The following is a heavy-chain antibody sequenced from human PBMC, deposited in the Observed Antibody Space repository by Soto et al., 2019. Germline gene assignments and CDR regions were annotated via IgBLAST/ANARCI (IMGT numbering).Heavy chain of an antibody. CDR1: GGSISSSSYY. V-gene: IGHV4-39*01. D-gene: IGHD2-21*01. CDR3: ARIVRGIVITCYYMDV. CDR2: IFYSGST. Sequence: QVQLQESGPGLVKPSETLSLTCTVSGGSISSSSYYWGWIRQPPGKGLEWIGSIFYSGSTYYNPSLQSGVTISVDTSTNQFSLTLRSVTAADTAVYYCARIVRGIVITCYYMDVWGKGTTVTVSS. J-gene: IGHJ6*03.